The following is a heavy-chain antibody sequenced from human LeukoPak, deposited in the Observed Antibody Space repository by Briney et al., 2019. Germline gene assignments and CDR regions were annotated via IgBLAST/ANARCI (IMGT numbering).Heavy chain of an antibody. J-gene: IGHJ4*02. CDR3: ARRGSNYYDSSGYLSFDY. CDR2: MNPNSGNT. Sequence: ASVKVSCKASGYTFTSYDINWVRQATGQGLEWMGWMNPNSGNTGYAQKFQGRVTMTRNISISTAYMELSSLRSEDPAVYYCARRGSNYYDSSGYLSFDYWGQGTLVTVSS. CDR1: GYTFTSYD. V-gene: IGHV1-8*01. D-gene: IGHD3-22*01.